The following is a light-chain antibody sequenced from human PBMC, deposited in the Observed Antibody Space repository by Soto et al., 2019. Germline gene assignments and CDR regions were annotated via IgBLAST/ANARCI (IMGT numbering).Light chain of an antibody. J-gene: IGLJ1*01. CDR1: SSNIGTNT. V-gene: IGLV1-44*01. CDR3: SAWDDSLNGYV. Sequence: QSVLTQPPSASGTPGQRVTISCSGSSSNIGTNTVNWYLQLPGTAPKLVIYTSNQRPSGVPDRFSGSKSGTSASLAISGLQSEDEADYYCSAWDDSLNGYVFGTGTKLTVL. CDR2: TSN.